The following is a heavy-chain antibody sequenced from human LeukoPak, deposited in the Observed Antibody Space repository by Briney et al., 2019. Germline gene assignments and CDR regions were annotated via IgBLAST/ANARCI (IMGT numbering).Heavy chain of an antibody. Sequence: ASVKVSCKASGYTFTSYDINWVRQATGQGLEWMGWMNPNSGNTGYAQKFQGRVTMTRNTSISTAYMELSSLRSEDPAGYYCARGGGDDYVWGSYRYSPSDYWGQGTLVTVSS. CDR1: GYTFTSYD. CDR2: MNPNSGNT. J-gene: IGHJ4*02. D-gene: IGHD3-16*02. V-gene: IGHV1-8*01. CDR3: ARGGGDDYVWGSYRYSPSDY.